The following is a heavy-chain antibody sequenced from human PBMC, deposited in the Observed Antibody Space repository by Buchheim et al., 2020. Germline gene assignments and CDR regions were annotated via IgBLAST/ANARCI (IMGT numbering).Heavy chain of an antibody. Sequence: EVQLVESGGGLVQPGGSLRLSCAASGFIFSSNWMHWVRQAPGKGLVWVSRINSDGSSVFYADSVKGRFTISRENAKNKLYLQMNSLRAEDTAVYYCARGGDDYGDYYGLDVWGQGTT. CDR3: ARGGDDYGDYYGLDV. CDR1: GFIFSSNW. J-gene: IGHJ6*02. V-gene: IGHV3-74*01. D-gene: IGHD4-17*01. CDR2: INSDGSSV.